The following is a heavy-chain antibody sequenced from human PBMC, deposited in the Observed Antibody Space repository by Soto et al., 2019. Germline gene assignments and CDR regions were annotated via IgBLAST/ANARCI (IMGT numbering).Heavy chain of an antibody. V-gene: IGHV3-64*02. CDR3: ARAGSGYYDY. CDR2: ISGAGGNT. Sequence: GGSLRLSCAASGFTFSSYAMHWVRQAPGKGLEYVSAISGAGGNTYYADSVKGRFTISRDNSQNTLSLQMGSLRVEDMAVYYCARAGSGYYDYWGQGILVTVSS. D-gene: IGHD3-22*01. J-gene: IGHJ4*02. CDR1: GFTFSSYA.